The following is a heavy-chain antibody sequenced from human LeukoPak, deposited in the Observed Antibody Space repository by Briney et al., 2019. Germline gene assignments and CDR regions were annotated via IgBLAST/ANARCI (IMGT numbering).Heavy chain of an antibody. D-gene: IGHD2-2*01. CDR2: IYHSGST. CDR3: ASWGGYCSSTSCYQYNWFDP. V-gene: IGHV4-4*02. J-gene: IGHJ5*02. Sequence: PGGSLRLSCAASGFTFSNYAMSWVRQPPGKGLEWIGEIYHSGSTNYNPSLKSRVTISVDKSKNQFSLKLSSVTAADTAVYYCASWGGYCSSTSCYQYNWFDPWGQGTLVTVSS. CDR1: GFTFSNYAM.